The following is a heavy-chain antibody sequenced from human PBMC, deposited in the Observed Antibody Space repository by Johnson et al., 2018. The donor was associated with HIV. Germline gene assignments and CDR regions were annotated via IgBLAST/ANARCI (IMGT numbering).Heavy chain of an antibody. CDR3: AKEIGGGELVYAFDI. D-gene: IGHD3-16*01. V-gene: IGHV3-30*18. J-gene: IGHJ3*02. CDR2: ISYDGSNK. Sequence: QVQLVESGGGVVQPGRSLRLSCAASEFTFSAFGMHWVRQAPGKGLEWVAVISYDGSNKYYADSVKGRFTISRDNSKNTRYLQMNSLRAEDTAVYYCAKEIGGGELVYAFDIWGQGEMVTVSS. CDR1: EFTFSAFG.